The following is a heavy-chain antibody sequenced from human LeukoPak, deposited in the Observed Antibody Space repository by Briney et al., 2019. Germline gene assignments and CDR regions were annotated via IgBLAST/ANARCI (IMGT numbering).Heavy chain of an antibody. CDR1: GGSISSYY. D-gene: IGHD3-10*01. CDR3: ARKGASGSYYKWDYYYYMDV. V-gene: IGHV4-34*01. Sequence: PSETLSLTCTVSGGSISSYYWSWIRQPPGKGLEWIGEINHSGSTNYNPSLKSRVTISVDTSKNQFSLKLSSVTAADTAVYYCARKGASGSYYKWDYYYYMDVWGKGTTVTISS. CDR2: INHSGST. J-gene: IGHJ6*03.